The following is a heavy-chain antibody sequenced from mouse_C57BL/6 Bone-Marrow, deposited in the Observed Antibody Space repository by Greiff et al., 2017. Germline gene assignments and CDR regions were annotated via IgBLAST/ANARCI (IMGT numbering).Heavy chain of an antibody. CDR2: IHPNSGST. J-gene: IGHJ2*01. Sequence: QLQQPGAELVKPGASVKLSCKASGYTFTSYWMHWVKQRPGQGLEWIGMIHPNSGSTNYNEKFKSKATLTVDKSSSTAYMQLSSLTSEDSAVYYCARDYWSYYFDYWGQGTTLTVSS. V-gene: IGHV1-64*01. CDR1: GYTFTSYW. D-gene: IGHD1-1*01. CDR3: ARDYWSYYFDY.